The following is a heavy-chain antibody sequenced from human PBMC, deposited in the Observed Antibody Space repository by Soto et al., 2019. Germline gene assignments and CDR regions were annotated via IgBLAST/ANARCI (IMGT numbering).Heavy chain of an antibody. J-gene: IGHJ6*02. CDR1: GDSITRGGYS. Sequence: PSDALSLTCTVSGDSITRGGYSWTWIRQPPGKALEWIGNIYDSGSTSYNPSLKSRVTMSVDTSKNQFSLRLTSVTAADTAVYFCARGSSSYYDYGMDVWGQGTTVTVSS. CDR2: IYDSGST. D-gene: IGHD6-6*01. V-gene: IGHV4-30-2*01. CDR3: ARGSSSYYDYGMDV.